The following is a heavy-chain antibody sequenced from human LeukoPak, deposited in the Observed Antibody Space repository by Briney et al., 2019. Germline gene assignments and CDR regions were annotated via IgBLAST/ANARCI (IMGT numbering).Heavy chain of an antibody. J-gene: IGHJ5*02. CDR2: INPNSGGT. CDR3: ARDLSVVRYFDLAHLFDP. V-gene: IGHV1-2*02. D-gene: IGHD3-9*01. Sequence: GASVKVSCKASGGTFSSYAISWVRQAPGQGLEWMGWINPNSGGTNYAQKFQGRVTMTRDTSISTAYMELSRLRSDDTAVYYCARDLSVVRYFDLAHLFDPWGQGTLVTVSS. CDR1: GGTFSSYA.